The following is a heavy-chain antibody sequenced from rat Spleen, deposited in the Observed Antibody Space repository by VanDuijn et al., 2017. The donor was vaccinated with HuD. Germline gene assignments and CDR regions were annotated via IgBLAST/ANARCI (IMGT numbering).Heavy chain of an antibody. V-gene: IGHV5-7*01. Sequence: EVQLVESGGGSVQPGRSLKLSCAASGFTFSDSNMAWVRQVPKKGLEWVATISYDGTITYYRDSVKGRFTTSRDNAKSTLYLQMDSLRSEDTATYYFGRHGRGGRTYYYVMDAWGQGASVTVSS. CDR3: GRHGRGGRTYYYVMDA. J-gene: IGHJ4*01. CDR1: GFTFSDSN. D-gene: IGHD4-3*01. CDR2: ISYDGTIT.